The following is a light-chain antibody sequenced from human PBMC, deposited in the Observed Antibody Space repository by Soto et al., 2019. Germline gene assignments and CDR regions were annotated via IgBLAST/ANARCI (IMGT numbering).Light chain of an antibody. CDR3: AAWDDNLHGPV. CDR2: SDN. V-gene: IGLV1-44*01. CDR1: SSNIGGNT. Sequence: QSVLPQPPSTSGAPGQRVTISCSGSSSNIGGNTVNWYQQLPGTAPKLLIYSDNLRPSGVPVRFSGSKSGTSASLAISGLQSEDEADYYCAAWDDNLHGPVFGGGTQLTAL. J-gene: IGLJ3*02.